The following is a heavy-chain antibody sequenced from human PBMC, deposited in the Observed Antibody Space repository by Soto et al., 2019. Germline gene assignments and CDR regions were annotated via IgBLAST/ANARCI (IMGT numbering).Heavy chain of an antibody. CDR1: GGSFSGYY. D-gene: IGHD2-15*01. CDR3: ARGRKYSGFLVVVAASGRGAYYMDV. V-gene: IGHV4-34*01. CDR2: INHSGST. Sequence: SETLSLTCAVYGGSFSGYYWSWIRQPPGKGLEWIGEINHSGSTNYNPSLKSRVTISVDTSKNQFSLKLSSVTAADTAVYYCARGRKYSGFLVVVAASGRGAYYMDVWGKGTTVTVSS. J-gene: IGHJ6*03.